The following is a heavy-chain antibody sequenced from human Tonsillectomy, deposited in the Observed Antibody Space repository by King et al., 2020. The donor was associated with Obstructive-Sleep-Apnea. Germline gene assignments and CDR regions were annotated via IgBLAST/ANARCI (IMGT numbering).Heavy chain of an antibody. CDR3: ARGRVVRGVIITEDY. V-gene: IGHV5-51*01. J-gene: IGHJ4*02. CDR2: IYPGDSDT. CDR1: GYSFTSYW. D-gene: IGHD3-10*01. Sequence: VQLVESGAEVKKPGESLKISCKGSGYSFTSYWIGWVRQMPGKGLEWMGIIYPGDSDTSYSPSFQGQVTISADKSISTAYLQWSSLKASDTAMYYCARGRVVRGVIITEDYWGQGTLVTVSS.